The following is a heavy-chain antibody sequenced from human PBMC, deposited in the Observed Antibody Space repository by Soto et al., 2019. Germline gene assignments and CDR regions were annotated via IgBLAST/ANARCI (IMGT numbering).Heavy chain of an antibody. J-gene: IGHJ4*02. CDR2: ISGSGGST. Sequence: GGSLRLSCAASGFTFSSYAMSWVRQAPGKGLEWVSVISGSGGSTYYADSVKGRFTISRDNSKNTLYLQMNSLRAGDTAVYYCAKDRAKFGGSIHFDYWGQGTLVTVSS. V-gene: IGHV3-23*01. CDR1: GFTFSSYA. CDR3: AKDRAKFGGSIHFDY. D-gene: IGHD3-10*01.